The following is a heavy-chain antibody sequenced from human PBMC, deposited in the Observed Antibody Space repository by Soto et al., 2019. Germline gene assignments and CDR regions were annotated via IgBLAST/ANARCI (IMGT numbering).Heavy chain of an antibody. Sequence: SETLSLTCAVSGGSISSSNWWNWVRQPPGKGLEWIGEIYHTGNTNYNPSLKGRVTISVDKSNNQFSLKLSSVTAADTAVYYCARDLTTATRGAFDIWGQGTMVTVSS. CDR2: IYHTGNT. V-gene: IGHV4-4*02. J-gene: IGHJ3*02. CDR3: ARDLTTATRGAFDI. D-gene: IGHD3-10*01. CDR1: GGSISSSNW.